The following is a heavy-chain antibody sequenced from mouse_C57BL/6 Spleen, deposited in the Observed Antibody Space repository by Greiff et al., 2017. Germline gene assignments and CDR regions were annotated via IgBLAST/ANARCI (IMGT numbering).Heavy chain of an antibody. CDR3: ARDYGSSYDYFDY. J-gene: IGHJ2*01. Sequence: VMLVESGAELAKPGASVKLSCKASGYTFTSYWMHWVKQRPGQGLEWIGYINPSSGYTKYNQKFKDKATLTADKSSSTAYMQLSSLTYEDSAVYYCARDYGSSYDYFDYWGQGTTLTVSS. V-gene: IGHV1-7*01. CDR2: INPSSGYT. CDR1: GYTFTSYW. D-gene: IGHD1-1*01.